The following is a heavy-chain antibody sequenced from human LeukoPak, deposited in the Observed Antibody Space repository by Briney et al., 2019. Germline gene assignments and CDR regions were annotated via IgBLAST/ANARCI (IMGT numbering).Heavy chain of an antibody. Sequence: ASVKVSCKASGYTFTGYYMHWVRQAPGQGFEWMGWINPNSGGTNYAQKFQGRVTMTRDTSISTAYMELSRLRSDDTAVYYCARASVGATYYYYYYMDVWGKGTTVTVSS. D-gene: IGHD1-26*01. CDR3: ARASVGATYYYYYYMDV. V-gene: IGHV1-2*02. CDR2: INPNSGGT. CDR1: GYTFTGYY. J-gene: IGHJ6*03.